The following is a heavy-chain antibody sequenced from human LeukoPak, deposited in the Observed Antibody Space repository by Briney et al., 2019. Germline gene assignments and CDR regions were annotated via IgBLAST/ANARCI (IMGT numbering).Heavy chain of an antibody. CDR3: ATRSSRGYYYYYMDV. CDR1: GYTFTGYY. Sequence: ASVKVSCKASGYTFTGYYMHWVRQAPGQGLEWMGWINPNSGGTNYAQKFQGRVTMTRDTSISTAYMELSSLRSEDTAVYYCATRSSRGYYYYYMDVWGKGTTVTVSS. V-gene: IGHV1-2*02. CDR2: INPNSGGT. J-gene: IGHJ6*03. D-gene: IGHD3-10*01.